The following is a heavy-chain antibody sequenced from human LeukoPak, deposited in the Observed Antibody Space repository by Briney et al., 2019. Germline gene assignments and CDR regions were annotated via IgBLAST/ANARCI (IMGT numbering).Heavy chain of an antibody. CDR1: GFTFSSQS. CDR2: ISSSGSAI. Sequence: GGSLRLSCAASGFTFSSQSMSWVRQAPGKGLEWLSYISSSGSAIYYADSVKGRFTISRDNAKNSLYLQMNSLRDEGTAVYYSARDEADGGRRGAYWGQGTLVTVSS. CDR3: ARDEADGGRRGAY. D-gene: IGHD4-23*01. J-gene: IGHJ4*02. V-gene: IGHV3-48*02.